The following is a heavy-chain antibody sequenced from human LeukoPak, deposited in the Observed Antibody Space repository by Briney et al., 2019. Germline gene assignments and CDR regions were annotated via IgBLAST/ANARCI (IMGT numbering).Heavy chain of an antibody. CDR2: MNPNSGNT. Sequence: ASVKVSCKASGYTFTSYDINWVRQATGQGLEWMGWMNPNSGNTGYAQKFQGRVTITTDESTSTAYMELSSLRSEDTAVYYCARVESGSIAAAGTAYYYYYMDVWAKGPRSPSP. J-gene: IGHJ6*03. CDR3: ARVESGSIAAAGTAYYYYYMDV. CDR1: GYTFTSYD. V-gene: IGHV1-8*01. D-gene: IGHD6-13*01.